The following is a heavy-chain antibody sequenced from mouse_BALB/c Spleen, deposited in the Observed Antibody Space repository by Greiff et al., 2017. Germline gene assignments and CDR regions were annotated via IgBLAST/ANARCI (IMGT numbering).Heavy chain of an antibody. Sequence: EVNVVESGGGLVKPGGSLKLSCAASGFAFSSYDMSWVRQTPEKRLEWVAYISSGGGSTYYPDTVKGRFTISRDNAKNTLYLQMSSLKSEDTAMYYCARHELGQCMDYWGQGTSVTVSS. CDR2: ISSGGGST. CDR3: ARHELGQCMDY. J-gene: IGHJ4*01. CDR1: GFAFSSYD. V-gene: IGHV5-12-1*01. D-gene: IGHD4-1*01.